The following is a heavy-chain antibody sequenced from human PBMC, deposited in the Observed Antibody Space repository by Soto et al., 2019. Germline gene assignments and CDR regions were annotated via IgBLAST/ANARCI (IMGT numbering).Heavy chain of an antibody. V-gene: IGHV1-2*04. D-gene: IGHD3-16*01. Sequence: ASVEVSSKASGYTLTGYYMHWVRQAPGQGLEWMGWINPNSGGTNYAQKFQGWVTMTRDTSISTAYMELSRLRSDDTAVYYCARDGAHGAFDIWGQGTMVTVSS. CDR3: ARDGAHGAFDI. J-gene: IGHJ3*02. CDR1: GYTLTGYY. CDR2: INPNSGGT.